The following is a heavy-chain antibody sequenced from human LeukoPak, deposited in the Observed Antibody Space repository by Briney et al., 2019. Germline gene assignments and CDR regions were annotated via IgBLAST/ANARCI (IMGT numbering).Heavy chain of an antibody. V-gene: IGHV3-15*01. CDR2: IRSKGAGGTT. CDR3: STWADLYDY. CDR1: GFTFSDAW. Sequence: GGSLRLSCEGSGFTFSDAWMTWVRPAPGKGMEWIGRIRSKGAGGTTDYAAPVKGRFIISRDDSRNTLYLQMNSLKTEDTALYYCSTWADLYDYWGQGTLVTVSS. D-gene: IGHD2-2*02. J-gene: IGHJ4*02.